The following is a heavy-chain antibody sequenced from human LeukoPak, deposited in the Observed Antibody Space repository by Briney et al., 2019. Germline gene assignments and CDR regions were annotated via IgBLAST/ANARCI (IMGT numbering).Heavy chain of an antibody. V-gene: IGHV5-51*01. Sequence: GESLKISCKGSGYSFTSYWIGWVRQLPGKGLEWMGIIYPDDSDTRYSPSFQGQVTISADKSISTAYLQWSSLKASDTAMYYCARRYGSSWSEFDYWGQGTLVTVSS. D-gene: IGHD6-13*01. CDR1: GYSFTSYW. J-gene: IGHJ4*02. CDR3: ARRYGSSWSEFDY. CDR2: IYPDDSDT.